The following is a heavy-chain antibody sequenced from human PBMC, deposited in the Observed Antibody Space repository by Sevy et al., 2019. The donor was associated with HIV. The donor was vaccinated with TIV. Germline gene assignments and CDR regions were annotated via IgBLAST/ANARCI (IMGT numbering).Heavy chain of an antibody. D-gene: IGHD2-8*01. J-gene: IGHJ4*02. CDR1: GFTFAKYS. CDR3: AREGCTQPHDY. V-gene: IGHV3-23*01. Sequence: GGSLRLSCAASGFTFAKYSMSWVRQAPGKGLEWVSTFSFGCGRINYADSVKGRFTISRVDSKNTLFLQMNSLGAEDTATYFCAREGCTQPHDYWGQGTLVTVSS. CDR2: FSFGCGRI.